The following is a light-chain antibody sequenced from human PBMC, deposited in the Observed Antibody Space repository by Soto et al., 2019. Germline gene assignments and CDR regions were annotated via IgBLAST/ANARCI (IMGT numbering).Light chain of an antibody. CDR2: GAS. J-gene: IGKJ5*01. Sequence: ENVVTQSPGTLCLGSGGRATLSFRASQSVSSSYLAWYQQKPGQAPRLLIYGASSRATGIPDRFSGSGSGTDFTLTISRLEPEDFAVYFCHQYNSWPRTFGQGTRLEIK. CDR1: QSVSSSY. CDR3: HQYNSWPRT. V-gene: IGKV3-20*01.